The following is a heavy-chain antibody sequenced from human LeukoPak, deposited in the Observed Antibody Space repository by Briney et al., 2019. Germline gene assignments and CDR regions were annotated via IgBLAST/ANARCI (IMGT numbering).Heavy chain of an antibody. CDR2: ISSNGGST. Sequence: PGGSLRLSCAASGFTFSSYAMHWVRQAPGKGLEYVSAISSNGGSTYYANSVKGRFTISRDNSKNTLYLEMNSLRVEDTAVYYCTGEEGVTYYYYYGLDLWGQGTTVTVSS. D-gene: IGHD3-10*01. V-gene: IGHV3-64*01. CDR3: TGEEGVTYYYYYGLDL. CDR1: GFTFSSYA. J-gene: IGHJ6*02.